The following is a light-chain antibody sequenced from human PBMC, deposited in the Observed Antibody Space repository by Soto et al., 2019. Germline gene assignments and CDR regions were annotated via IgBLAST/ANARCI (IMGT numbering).Light chain of an antibody. CDR2: GAS. V-gene: IGKV3-20*01. CDR1: PSLTNSY. J-gene: IGKJ2*01. Sequence: EIVLTQSPGNLSLSPGERATLSCRASPSLTNSYLAWYQQKPGQSPRLLIYGASIRATGIPDRFSGSGSGTDFTLTISRLEPEDFAVYYCQQYGRSLYTFGQGTKLEIK. CDR3: QQYGRSLYT.